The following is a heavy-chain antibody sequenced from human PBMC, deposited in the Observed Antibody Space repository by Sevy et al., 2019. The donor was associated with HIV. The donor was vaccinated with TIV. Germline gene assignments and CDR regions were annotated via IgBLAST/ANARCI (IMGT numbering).Heavy chain of an antibody. J-gene: IGHJ5*02. CDR2: ISSSSSYI. CDR3: ARVYGSGSYYLPPFDP. Sequence: GGSLRLSCAASGFTFSSYSMNWVRQAPGKGLEWVSSISSSSSYIYYADSVKGRFTISRDNAKNSLYLQMNSLRAGDTAVYYCARVYGSGSYYLPPFDPWGQGTLVTVSS. V-gene: IGHV3-21*01. CDR1: GFTFSSYS. D-gene: IGHD3-10*01.